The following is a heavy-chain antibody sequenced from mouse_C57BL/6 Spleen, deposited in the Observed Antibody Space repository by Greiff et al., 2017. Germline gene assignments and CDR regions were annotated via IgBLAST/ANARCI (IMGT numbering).Heavy chain of an antibody. V-gene: IGHV1-50*01. Sequence: VQLQQPGAELVKPGASVKLSCKASGYTFTSYWMQWVKQRPGQGLEWIGEIDPSDSYTNYNQKFKGKATLTVDTSSSTAYMQLSSLTSEDSAVYYCARRGYDGACPYWGQGTLVTVSA. D-gene: IGHD2-2*01. CDR1: GYTFTSYW. J-gene: IGHJ3*01. CDR2: IDPSDSYT. CDR3: ARRGYDGACPY.